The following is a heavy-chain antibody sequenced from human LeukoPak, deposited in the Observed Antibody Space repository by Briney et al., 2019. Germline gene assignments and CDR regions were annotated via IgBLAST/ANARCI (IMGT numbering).Heavy chain of an antibody. Sequence: PGGSLRLSCAASGFTFSSYAMHWVRQAPGKGLEWVAVISYDGSNKYYADSVKGRFTISRDNSKNTLYLQMNSLRAEDTAVYYCARDSDYYGSGSYARDWGQGTLVTVSS. CDR3: ARDSDYYGSGSYARD. V-gene: IGHV3-30-3*01. CDR1: GFTFSSYA. J-gene: IGHJ4*02. CDR2: ISYDGSNK. D-gene: IGHD3-10*01.